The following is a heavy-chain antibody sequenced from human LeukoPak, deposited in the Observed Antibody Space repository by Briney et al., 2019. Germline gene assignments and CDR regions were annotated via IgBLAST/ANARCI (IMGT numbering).Heavy chain of an antibody. CDR1: GFTFGDYG. CDR2: INSDGSST. V-gene: IGHV3-74*01. CDR3: AREVKGYGSYYYYYMDV. J-gene: IGHJ6*03. Sequence: PGGALRLSCAASGFTFGDYGMSWGRQAPGKGLVWVSRINSDGSSTSYADSVKGRFTISRDNAKNTLYLQMNSLRAEDTAVYYCAREVKGYGSYYYYYMDVWGKGTTVTISS. D-gene: IGHD5-18*01.